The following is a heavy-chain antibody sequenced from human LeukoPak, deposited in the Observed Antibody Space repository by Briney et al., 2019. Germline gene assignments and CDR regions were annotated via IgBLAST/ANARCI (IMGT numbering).Heavy chain of an antibody. Sequence: GASVKVSCKASGYTFTGYYMHWVRQAPGQGLEWMGWINPNSGGTNYAQKFQGRVTMTRDTSISTAYMELSRLRSDDTAVYYCARDWSGYSSGWYGDYWGQGTLVTVSS. CDR1: GYTFTGYY. CDR2: INPNSGGT. D-gene: IGHD6-19*01. V-gene: IGHV1-2*02. J-gene: IGHJ4*02. CDR3: ARDWSGYSSGWYGDY.